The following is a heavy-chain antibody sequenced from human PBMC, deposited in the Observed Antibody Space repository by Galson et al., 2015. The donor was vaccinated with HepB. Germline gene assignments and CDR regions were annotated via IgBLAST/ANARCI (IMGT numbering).Heavy chain of an antibody. Sequence: SLRLSCAASGFNFRRFAMAWVQQAPGRGLQWVSDISGSGLFKNSADSVTGRFAISRDNSKNTLYLQMNGLGAGDTALYFCARPRDGGSGWTRVEWFFDLWGRGALVTVSS. D-gene: IGHD6-19*01. CDR1: GFNFRRFA. V-gene: IGHV3-23*01. J-gene: IGHJ2*01. CDR3: ARPRDGGSGWTRVEWFFDL. CDR2: ISGSGLFK.